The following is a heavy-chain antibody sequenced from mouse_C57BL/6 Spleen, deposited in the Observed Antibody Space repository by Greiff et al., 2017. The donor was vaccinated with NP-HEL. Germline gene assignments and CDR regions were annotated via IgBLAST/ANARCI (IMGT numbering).Heavy chain of an antibody. V-gene: IGHV1-80*01. CDR2: IYPGDGDT. CDR1: GYAFSSYW. D-gene: IGHD1-1*01. J-gene: IGHJ2*01. Sequence: QVQLQQSGAELVKPGASVKISCKASGYAFSSYWMNWVKQRPGKGLEWIGQIYPGDGDTNYNGKFKGKATLTADKSSSTAYMQLSSLTSEDSAVYFCARVRTVNPFDYWGQGTTLTVSS. CDR3: ARVRTVNPFDY.